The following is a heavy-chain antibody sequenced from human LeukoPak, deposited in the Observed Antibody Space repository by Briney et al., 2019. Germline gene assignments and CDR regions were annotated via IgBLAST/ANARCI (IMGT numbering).Heavy chain of an antibody. CDR1: GYTLTELS. D-gene: IGHD1-26*01. CDR2: FDPEDGET. V-gene: IGHV1-24*01. J-gene: IGHJ4*02. Sequence: ASAKVSSKVSGYTLTELSMHCGRQAPGKGREWMGGFDPEDGETIYAQKFQGRVTMTEDTSTDTAYMELSSLRSEDTAVYYCATDDGSGSYGPYGYWGQGTLVTVSS. CDR3: ATDDGSGSYGPYGY.